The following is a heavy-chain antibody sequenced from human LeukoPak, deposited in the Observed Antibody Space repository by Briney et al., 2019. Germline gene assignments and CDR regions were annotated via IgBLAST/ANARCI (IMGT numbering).Heavy chain of an antibody. D-gene: IGHD3-9*01. J-gene: IGHJ3*02. CDR3: ARARYVNSFYAFDI. CDR2: IYHTGNT. CDR1: GGSISSYY. Sequence: SETLPLTCTVSGGSISSYYWSWIRQAPGKGLEWIGYIYHTGNTNCNPSLKSRVTISIDTAKNQFFLKLSSVTAADTAMYYCARARYVNSFYAFDIWGQGTVVTVSS. V-gene: IGHV4-59*01.